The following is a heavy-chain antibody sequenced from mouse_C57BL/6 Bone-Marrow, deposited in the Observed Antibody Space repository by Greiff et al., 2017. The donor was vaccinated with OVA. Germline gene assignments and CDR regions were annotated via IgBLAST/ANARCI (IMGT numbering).Heavy chain of an antibody. CDR1: GYAFTNYL. J-gene: IGHJ4*01. CDR2: INPGSGGT. CDR3: ARSYSYYVDYYAMDY. Sequence: QVQLQQSGAELVRPGTSVKVSCKASGYAFTNYLIEWVKQRPGQGLEWIGVINPGSGGTNYNEKFKGKATLTADKSSSTAYMQLSSLTSEDSAVYFCARSYSYYVDYYAMDYWGQGTSVTVSS. D-gene: IGHD2-12*01. V-gene: IGHV1-54*01.